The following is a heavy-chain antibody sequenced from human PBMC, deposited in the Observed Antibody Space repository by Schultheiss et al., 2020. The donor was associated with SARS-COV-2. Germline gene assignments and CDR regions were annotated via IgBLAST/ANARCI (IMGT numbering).Heavy chain of an antibody. J-gene: IGHJ6*02. D-gene: IGHD3-10*01. Sequence: GSLRLSCAASGFTFSDYYMSWIRQAPGKGLEWVSYISSSGSTIYYADSVKGRFTISRDNAKNSLYLQMNSLRAEDTAVYYCARNLLLLGQRTGLYYYYGMDVWGQGTTVTVSS. CDR3: ARNLLLLGQRTGLYYYYGMDV. V-gene: IGHV3-11*01. CDR2: ISSSGSTI. CDR1: GFTFSDYY.